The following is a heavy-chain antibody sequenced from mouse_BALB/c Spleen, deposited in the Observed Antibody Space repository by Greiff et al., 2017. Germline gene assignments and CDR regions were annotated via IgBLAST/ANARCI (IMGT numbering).Heavy chain of an antibody. J-gene: IGHJ4*01. V-gene: IGHV5-17*02. CDR3: ARRGGNRYAMDF. Sequence: DVHLVESGGGLVQPGGSRKLSCAASGFTFSSFGMHWVRQAPEKGLEWVAYISSGSSTIYYADTVKGRFTISRDNPKNTLFLQMTSLRSEDTAMYYCARRGGNRYAMDFGGEGTSVTVSS. CDR1: GFTFSSFG. CDR2: ISSGSSTI.